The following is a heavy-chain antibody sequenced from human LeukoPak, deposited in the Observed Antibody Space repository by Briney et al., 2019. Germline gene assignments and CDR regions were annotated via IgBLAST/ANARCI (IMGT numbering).Heavy chain of an antibody. CDR2: ISYDGSNK. CDR3: ASPYSNGPFDY. D-gene: IGHD5-18*01. V-gene: IGHV3-30*04. Sequence: GGSLRLSCAASGFTFSSYAMHWVRQAPGKGLEWVAVISYDGSNKYYADSVKGRFTISRDNSKNTLYLQMNSLRAEDTAVYYCASPYSNGPFDYWGQGTLVTVSS. J-gene: IGHJ4*02. CDR1: GFTFSSYA.